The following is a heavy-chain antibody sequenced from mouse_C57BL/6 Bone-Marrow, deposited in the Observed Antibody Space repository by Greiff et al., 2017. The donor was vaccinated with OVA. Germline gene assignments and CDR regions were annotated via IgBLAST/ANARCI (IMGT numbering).Heavy chain of an antibody. V-gene: IGHV14-4*01. CDR2: IDPENGDT. CDR1: GFNIKDDY. J-gene: IGHJ4*01. D-gene: IGHD2-3*01. CDR3: TIYDGYHPYYYAMDY. Sequence: VQLKQSGAELVRPGASVKLSCTASGFNIKDDYMHWVKQRPEQGLEWIGWIDPENGDTEYASKFQGKATITADTSSNTAYLQLSSLTSEDTAVYYCTIYDGYHPYYYAMDYWGQGTSVTVSS.